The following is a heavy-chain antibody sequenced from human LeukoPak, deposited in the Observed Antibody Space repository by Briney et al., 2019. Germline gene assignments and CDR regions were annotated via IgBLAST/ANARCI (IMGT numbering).Heavy chain of an antibody. CDR3: ARGSLVRSHYY. J-gene: IGHJ4*02. V-gene: IGHV4-34*01. CDR2: INHSGST. D-gene: IGHD6-13*01. CDR1: GGSFSGYY. Sequence: PSETLSLTCAVYGGSFSGYYWSWIRQPPGKGLEWIGEINHSGSTNYNPSLKSRVTISVDTSKNQFSLKLSSVTAADTAVYYCARGSLVRSHYYWGQGTLVTVSS.